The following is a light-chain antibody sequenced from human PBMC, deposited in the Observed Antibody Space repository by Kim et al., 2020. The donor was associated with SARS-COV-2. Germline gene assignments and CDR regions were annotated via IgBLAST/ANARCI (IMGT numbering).Light chain of an antibody. CDR2: RDS. CDR1: NIGSKN. V-gene: IGLV3-9*01. CDR3: QVWDSSTAV. Sequence: SVALGQTARITCGGNNIGSKNVYWYQQKPGQAPVLVIYRDSNRPSGIPERFSGPNSGNTATLTISRGQAGDEADYYCQVWDSSTAVFGGGTKLTVL. J-gene: IGLJ2*01.